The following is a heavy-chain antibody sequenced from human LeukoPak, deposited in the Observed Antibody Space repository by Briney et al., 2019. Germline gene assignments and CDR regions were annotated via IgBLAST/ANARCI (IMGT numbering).Heavy chain of an antibody. CDR2: ISGSGGST. CDR1: GFTFSSYA. V-gene: IGHV3-23*01. D-gene: IGHD6-19*01. CDR3: AKGRRAVAGTGNWFDP. J-gene: IGHJ5*02. Sequence: GGSLRLSCAASGFTFSSYAMSWVRQAPGKGLEWVSAISGSGGSTYYADSVKGRFTISRDNSKNTLYLQMNSLRAEDTAVYYCAKGRRAVAGTGNWFDPWGQGTLVTVSS.